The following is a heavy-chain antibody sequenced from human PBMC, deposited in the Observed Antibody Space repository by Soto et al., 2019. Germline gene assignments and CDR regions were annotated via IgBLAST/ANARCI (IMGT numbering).Heavy chain of an antibody. CDR3: ARGGVGATPGFDY. D-gene: IGHD1-26*01. Sequence: PWGSLRLSCAASGFTVSSNYMSWVRQAPGKGLEWVSVIYSGGSTYYADSVKGRFTISRDNSKSTLYLQMNSLRAEDTAVYYCARGGVGATPGFDYWGQGTLVTVSS. CDR2: IYSGGST. J-gene: IGHJ4*02. CDR1: GFTVSSNY. V-gene: IGHV3-53*01.